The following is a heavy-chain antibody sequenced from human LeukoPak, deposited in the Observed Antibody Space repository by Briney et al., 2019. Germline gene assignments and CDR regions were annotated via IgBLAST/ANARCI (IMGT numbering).Heavy chain of an antibody. CDR1: GFTFSSYS. V-gene: IGHV3-48*02. J-gene: IGHJ4*02. D-gene: IGHD3-10*01. CDR2: ISSSSSTI. Sequence: GGSLRLSCGASGFTFSSYSMNWVRQAPGKGLEWVSYISSSSSTIYYADSVKGRFTISRDNAKNSLYLQMNSLRDEDTAVYYCVRGVIIRLRHFDYWGQGTLVTVSS. CDR3: VRGVIIRLRHFDY.